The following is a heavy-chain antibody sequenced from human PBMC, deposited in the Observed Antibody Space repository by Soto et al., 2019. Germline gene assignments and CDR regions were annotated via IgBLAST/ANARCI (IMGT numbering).Heavy chain of an antibody. CDR1: GGSISSSSYY. CDR3: ARHFITYDFWSGLGQNDY. Sequence: QLQLQESGPGLVKPSETLSLTCTVSGGSISSSSYYWGWIRQPPGKGLEWIGSIYYSGSTYYNPSLKSRVTISVDTSKTQFSLKLSSVTAADTAVYYCARHFITYDFWSGLGQNDYWGQGTLVTVSS. V-gene: IGHV4-39*01. J-gene: IGHJ4*02. CDR2: IYYSGST. D-gene: IGHD3-3*01.